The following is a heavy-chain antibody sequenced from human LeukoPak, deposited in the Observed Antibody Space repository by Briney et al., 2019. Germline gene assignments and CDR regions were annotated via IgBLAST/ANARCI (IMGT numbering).Heavy chain of an antibody. Sequence: PGGSLRLSCAASGFTFSSYSTNWVRQAPGKGLEWVSSISSSSSYIYYADSVKGRFTISRDNAKNSLYLQMNSLRAEDTAVYYCARDRDTAMVTSGFSDYWGRGTLVTVSS. CDR1: GFTFSSYS. CDR3: ARDRDTAMVTSGFSDY. J-gene: IGHJ4*02. CDR2: ISSSSSYI. D-gene: IGHD5-18*01. V-gene: IGHV3-21*01.